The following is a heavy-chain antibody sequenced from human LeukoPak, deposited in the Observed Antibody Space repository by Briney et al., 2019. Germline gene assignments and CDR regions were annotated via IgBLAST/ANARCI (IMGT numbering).Heavy chain of an antibody. V-gene: IGHV3-73*01. Sequence: GGPLTLSCAASGFTFSGSAMHWVRQASGKGLEWVGRIRSKDNSYATAYAASVKGRFTISRDDSKNTAYLQMNSLKTEDTAVYYCTRHGNIVGADYYYYGMDVWGQGTTVTVSS. J-gene: IGHJ6*02. CDR2: IRSKDNSYAT. D-gene: IGHD1-26*01. CDR3: TRHGNIVGADYYYYGMDV. CDR1: GFTFSGSA.